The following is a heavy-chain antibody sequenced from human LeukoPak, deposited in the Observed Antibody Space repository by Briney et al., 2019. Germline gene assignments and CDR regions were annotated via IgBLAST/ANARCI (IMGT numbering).Heavy chain of an antibody. CDR1: GGTFSSYA. V-gene: IGHV1-69*04. D-gene: IGHD6-13*01. J-gene: IGHJ3*02. Sequence: SVKVSCKASGGTFSSYAISWVRQAPGQGLEWMGRIIPILGIANYAQKFQGRVTITADKSTSAAYIELSSLRSEDTAVYYCARAGYSSSSGAFDIWGQGTMVTVSS. CDR3: ARAGYSSSSGAFDI. CDR2: IIPILGIA.